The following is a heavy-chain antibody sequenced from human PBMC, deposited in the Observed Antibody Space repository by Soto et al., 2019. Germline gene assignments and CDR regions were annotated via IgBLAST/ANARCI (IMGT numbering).Heavy chain of an antibody. V-gene: IGHV1-8*01. D-gene: IGHD3-10*01. CDR2: MNPNSGNT. J-gene: IGHJ4*02. CDR3: ARVSLNFRGLELDY. CDR1: GYTFTTSD. Sequence: QVQLVQSGAEVREPGASVKVSCTTSGYTFTTSDIHWVRQDSGRGLEWMGWMNPNSGNTGYARKFQGRVTMSRSTSISTAYMELRSLRSEDTALYYCARVSLNFRGLELDYWGQGTLVSVSS.